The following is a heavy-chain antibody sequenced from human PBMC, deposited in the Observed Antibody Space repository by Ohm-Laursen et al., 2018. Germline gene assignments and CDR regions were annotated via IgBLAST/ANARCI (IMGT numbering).Heavy chain of an antibody. Sequence: SLRLSCAASGFTFGSYWMGWVRQAPGKGLEWVSAISGSGGSTYYADSVKGRFTISRDNSKNTLYLQMNSLRAEDTAVYYCANMGAAAGNYFDYWGQGTLVTVSS. CDR1: GFTFGSYW. CDR2: ISGSGGST. CDR3: ANMGAAAGNYFDY. D-gene: IGHD6-13*01. J-gene: IGHJ4*02. V-gene: IGHV3-23*01.